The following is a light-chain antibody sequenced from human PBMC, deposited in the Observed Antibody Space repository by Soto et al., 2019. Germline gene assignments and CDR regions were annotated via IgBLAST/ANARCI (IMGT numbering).Light chain of an antibody. CDR1: QSVLYDFNNKNY. Sequence: DSVMTQSPEFLSVSLGEKATINCQSNQSVLYDFNNKNYLAWYQQKPGQPPKLLIYWASTRESGVPDRFSGSGSGTDFTLTISSLQAEDVAVYYCYQYFSTPLTFGGGTKVDIK. J-gene: IGKJ4*01. CDR2: WAS. CDR3: YQYFSTPLT. V-gene: IGKV4-1*01.